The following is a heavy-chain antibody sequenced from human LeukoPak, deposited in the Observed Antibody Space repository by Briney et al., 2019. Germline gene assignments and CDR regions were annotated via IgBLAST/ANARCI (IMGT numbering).Heavy chain of an antibody. J-gene: IGHJ6*03. CDR3: ATYGGDSVSYYYHMDV. D-gene: IGHD2-21*02. V-gene: IGHV4-59*01. CDR1: GGSISSYY. Sequence: PSETLSLTCTVSGGSISSYYWSWIRQPPGKGLEWIGYIYHSGSTNYNPSLKSRLTISVDTSKNQFSLKLSSVTAADTAVYYCATYGGDSVSYYYHMDVWGTGTTVTVSS. CDR2: IYHSGST.